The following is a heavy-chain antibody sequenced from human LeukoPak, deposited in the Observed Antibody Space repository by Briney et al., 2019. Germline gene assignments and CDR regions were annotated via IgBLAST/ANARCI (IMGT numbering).Heavy chain of an antibody. CDR3: AKGGIAAAVWAFDI. CDR2: IRYDGSNK. CDR1: GFTFSSYG. D-gene: IGHD6-13*01. Sequence: GGSLRLSCAASGFTFSSYGMHWVRQAPGRGLEWVAFIRYDGSNKYYADSVKGRFTISRDNSKNTLYLQMNSLRAEDTAVYYCAKGGIAAAVWAFDIWGQGTMVTVSS. V-gene: IGHV3-30*02. J-gene: IGHJ3*02.